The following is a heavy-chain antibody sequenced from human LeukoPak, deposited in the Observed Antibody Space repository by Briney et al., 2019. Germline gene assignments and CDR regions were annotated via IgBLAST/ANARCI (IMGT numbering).Heavy chain of an antibody. Sequence: GGSQRLSCAASGFTFSDYYMSWIRQAPGKGLEWVSYSSGSSIYYADFVKGRFTISRDNVKNSLYLQMNSLRAEDTAVYYCAREGSSSWYVDYWGQGTLVTVSS. CDR3: AREGSSSWYVDY. D-gene: IGHD6-13*01. CDR2: SSGSSI. CDR1: GFTFSDYY. J-gene: IGHJ4*02. V-gene: IGHV3-11*01.